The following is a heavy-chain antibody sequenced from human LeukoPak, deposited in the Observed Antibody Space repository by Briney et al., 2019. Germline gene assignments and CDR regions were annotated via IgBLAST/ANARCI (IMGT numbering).Heavy chain of an antibody. CDR3: ARVFARGGEISGSYYYY. CDR2: IIPMFGTA. V-gene: IGHV1-69*05. D-gene: IGHD1-26*01. CDR1: GGTFSSYA. Sequence: SVKVSCKASGGTFSSYAVSWVRQAPGQGLEWMGGIIPMFGTANYAQKFQGRVTITTEESTSTVYRELSSLGSEDTAMYYCARVFARGGEISGSYYYYWGQGPLVTVSS. J-gene: IGHJ4*02.